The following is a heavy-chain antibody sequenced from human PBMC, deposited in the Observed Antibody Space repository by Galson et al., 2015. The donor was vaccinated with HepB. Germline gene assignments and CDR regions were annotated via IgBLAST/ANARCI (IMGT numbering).Heavy chain of an antibody. CDR1: GFGFSRYA. Sequence: SLRLSCAGSGFGFSRYAMNWVRQAPGRGPEWVSAINGNGASTYYADSVKGRFTISRDDSKNTLYLQMNSLRGDDTAVYYCARKHCTGGTCYRGEDHFHGMDVWGPGTAVTVS. D-gene: IGHD2-8*02. CDR3: ARKHCTGGTCYRGEDHFHGMDV. CDR2: INGNGAST. V-gene: IGHV3-23*01. J-gene: IGHJ6*02.